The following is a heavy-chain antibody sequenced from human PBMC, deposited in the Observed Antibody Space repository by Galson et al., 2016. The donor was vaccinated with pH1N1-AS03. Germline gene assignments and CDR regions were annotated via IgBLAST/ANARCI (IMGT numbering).Heavy chain of an antibody. J-gene: IGHJ4*02. V-gene: IGHV3-74*01. CDR3: VRDYWGSWI. CDR1: GFTFSTYW. Sequence: LRLSCATSGFTFSTYWMHWARQVPGKGLVWVSCITSDGSTTFYAESVKGRFTISRDNAKSTLYLQMNSLTDDDTVVYYCVRDYWGSWIWGQGTLVTVSS. D-gene: IGHD7-27*01. CDR2: ITSDGSTT.